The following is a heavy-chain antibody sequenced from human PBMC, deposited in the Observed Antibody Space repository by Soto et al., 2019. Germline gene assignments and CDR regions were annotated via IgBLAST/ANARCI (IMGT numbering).Heavy chain of an antibody. CDR3: TRPSKDGYSFVY. Sequence: EVQLVESGGGLVQPGGSLKLSCAASGFTFTDSAIHWVRQASGKGLEWVGRIRSKTNNYATSHAASVTGRFSISRDDSRNTAYLQMNSLKTEDTAVYYCTRPSKDGYSFVYWGQGTLVTVSS. D-gene: IGHD4-4*01. CDR1: GFTFTDSA. V-gene: IGHV3-73*01. CDR2: IRSKTNNYAT. J-gene: IGHJ4*02.